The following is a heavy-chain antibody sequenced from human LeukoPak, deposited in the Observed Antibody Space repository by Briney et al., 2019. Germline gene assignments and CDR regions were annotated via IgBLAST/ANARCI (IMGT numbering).Heavy chain of an antibody. V-gene: IGHV4-59*01. J-gene: IGHJ6*02. CDR3: ARGGGLDV. CDR2: IYYSGST. CDR1: GGSISTYY. Sequence: PSETLSLTCTVSGGSISTYYWTWIRQPPGKGLEWIGYIYYSGSTNYNPSLKSRVTISVDASKNQFSLKLSSVTAADTAVYYCARGGGLDVWGQGATVTVTS. D-gene: IGHD3-16*01.